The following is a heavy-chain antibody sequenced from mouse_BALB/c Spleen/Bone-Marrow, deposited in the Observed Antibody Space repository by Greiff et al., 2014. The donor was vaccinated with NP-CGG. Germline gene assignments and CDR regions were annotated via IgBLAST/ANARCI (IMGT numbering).Heavy chain of an antibody. Sequence: EVKLVESGRGLGQPGGSLRLSCATSGFTFTDYYMSWVRQPPGKALEWLGFIRNKANGYTTEYSASVKGRFTISRDNSQSILYLQMNTLRAEDSAPYYCARDTVITTHWYFDVWGAGTTVTVSS. D-gene: IGHD2-4*01. V-gene: IGHV7-3*02. J-gene: IGHJ1*01. CDR3: ARDTVITTHWYFDV. CDR2: IRNKANGYTT. CDR1: GFTFTDYY.